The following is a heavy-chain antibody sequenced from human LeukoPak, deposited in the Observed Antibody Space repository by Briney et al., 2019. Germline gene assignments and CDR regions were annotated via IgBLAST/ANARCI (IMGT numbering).Heavy chain of an antibody. CDR2: IYRDGST. V-gene: IGHV3-66*01. D-gene: IGHD6-13*01. CDR1: GFTVSSNY. Sequence: GGSLRLSCAASGFTVSSNYMSWVRQAPGKGLEWVSVIYRDGSTYNADSVKGRFTISRDNSKNTLYLQMNSLRAEDTAVYYCARDRAAADLDYWGQGTLVTVSS. J-gene: IGHJ4*02. CDR3: ARDRAAADLDY.